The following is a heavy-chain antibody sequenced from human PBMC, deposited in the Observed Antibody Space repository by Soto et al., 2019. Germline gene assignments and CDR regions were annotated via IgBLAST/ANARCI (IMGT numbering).Heavy chain of an antibody. V-gene: IGHV3-66*01. CDR2: IYSGGRT. D-gene: IGHD6-19*01. CDR3: AARAVAAPR. Sequence: EVQLVESGGGLVQPGGSLRLSCAASGFTVGNNYMNWVRQAPGKGLEWVSVIYSGGRTDYADSVKGSFTISRDSSKNTLFLQMNSLRAEDTAIYYCAARAVAAPRWGQGTLVTVSS. CDR1: GFTVGNNY. J-gene: IGHJ4*02.